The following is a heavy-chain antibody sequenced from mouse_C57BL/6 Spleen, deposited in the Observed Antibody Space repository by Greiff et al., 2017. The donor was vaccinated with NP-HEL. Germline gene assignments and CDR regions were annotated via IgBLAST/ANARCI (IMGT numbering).Heavy chain of an antibody. CDR3: ARWYGSSLSYWYFDV. V-gene: IGHV5-17*01. CDR2: ISSGSSTI. J-gene: IGHJ1*03. D-gene: IGHD1-1*01. Sequence: EVKLVESGGGLVKPGGSLKLSCAASGFTFSDYGMHWVRQAPEKGLEWVAYISSGSSTIYYADTVKGRFTISRDNAKNTLFLQMTSLRSEDTAMYYCARWYGSSLSYWYFDVWGTGTTVTVSS. CDR1: GFTFSDYG.